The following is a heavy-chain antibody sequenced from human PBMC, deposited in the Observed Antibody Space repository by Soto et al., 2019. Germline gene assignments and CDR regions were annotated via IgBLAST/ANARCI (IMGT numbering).Heavy chain of an antibody. J-gene: IGHJ5*02. Sequence: SETLSLTCTVSGASIRTSYWTWIRQPPGKGLEWIAYIYHSGTTNYNPSLKSRATISADTSKNQLSLKLNSVTAADTAVYYCARLPAVSGSLAWFDPWGQGTLVTVPQ. CDR3: ARLPAVSGSLAWFDP. V-gene: IGHV4-59*08. CDR2: IYHSGTT. CDR1: GASIRTSY. D-gene: IGHD3-10*01.